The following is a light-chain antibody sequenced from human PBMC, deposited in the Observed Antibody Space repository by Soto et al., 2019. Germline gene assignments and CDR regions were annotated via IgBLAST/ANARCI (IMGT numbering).Light chain of an antibody. J-gene: IGKJ2*01. CDR1: QGISSY. CDR3: QQYEDSVLYT. V-gene: IGKV1-9*01. Sequence: IQLTQSPSSLSASVGDRVTITCRASQGISSYLAWYQQKPGKAPNLLIYAASTLQRGVPSRFSGSGSGTDFTLTISSLQPEDFAMYYCQQYEDSVLYTFGQGTKLEI. CDR2: AAS.